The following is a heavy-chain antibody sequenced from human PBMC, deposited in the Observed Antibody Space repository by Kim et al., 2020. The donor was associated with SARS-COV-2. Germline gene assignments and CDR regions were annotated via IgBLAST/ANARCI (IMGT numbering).Heavy chain of an antibody. J-gene: IGHJ4*02. CDR2: INHSGST. CDR1: GGSFSGYY. Sequence: SETLSLTCAVYGGSFSGYYWSWIRQPPGKGLEWIGEINHSGSTNYNPSPKSRVTISVDTSKNQFSLKLSSVTAADTAVYYCARGRGGVAAAGTSPVFDYWGQGTLVTVSS. D-gene: IGHD6-13*01. CDR3: ARGRGGVAAAGTSPVFDY. V-gene: IGHV4-34*01.